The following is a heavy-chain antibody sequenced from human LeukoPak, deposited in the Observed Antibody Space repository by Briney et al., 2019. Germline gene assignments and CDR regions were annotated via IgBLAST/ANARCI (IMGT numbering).Heavy chain of an antibody. CDR1: GYTFTNYY. Sequence: GASVKVSCKASGYTFTNYYIHWVRQAPGQGLEWMGVIKPGGDSTSSARIFQGRVYMTSDTSTSTVYMELSGLRSDDTAVYYCARVRDGYNDAYDVWGQGTMVTGPS. CDR2: IKPGGDST. J-gene: IGHJ3*01. V-gene: IGHV1-46*01. D-gene: IGHD5-24*01. CDR3: ARVRDGYNDAYDV.